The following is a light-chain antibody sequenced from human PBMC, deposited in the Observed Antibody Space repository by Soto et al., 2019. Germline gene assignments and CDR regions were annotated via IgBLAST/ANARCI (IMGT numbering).Light chain of an antibody. CDR1: QSIFYSSNNKNF. Sequence: DIVMTQSPDSLAVSLGERATINCKSSQSIFYSSNNKNFLAWYQQKPGQPPKLLIYWASTRESGVPDRFSGSQSGTDFTLTSSSLQAEDVAVDYCQQYYNTPPTFGGGTKVEIK. CDR2: WAS. V-gene: IGKV4-1*01. CDR3: QQYYNTPPT. J-gene: IGKJ4*01.